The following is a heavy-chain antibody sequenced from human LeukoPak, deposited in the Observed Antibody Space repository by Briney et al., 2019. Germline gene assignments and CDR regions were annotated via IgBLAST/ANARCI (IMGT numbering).Heavy chain of an antibody. CDR1: GGSISSSRYY. D-gene: IGHD2-15*01. CDR2: IYYSGRT. CDR3: ARPYCSGSSCYGTWFDP. V-gene: IGHV4-39*07. Sequence: SETLSLTCTASGGSISSSRYYWGWLRQPPGKGLEWNGRIYYSGRTYYNPSLKSRVTISVDTSKNQFSLKLSSVTAADTAVYYCARPYCSGSSCYGTWFDPWGQGTLVTVSS. J-gene: IGHJ5*02.